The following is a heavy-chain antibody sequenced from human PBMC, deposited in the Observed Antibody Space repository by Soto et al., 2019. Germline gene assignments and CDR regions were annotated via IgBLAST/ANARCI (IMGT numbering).Heavy chain of an antibody. V-gene: IGHV3-74*01. J-gene: IGHJ4*02. D-gene: IGHD3-9*01. CDR2: INSDGGII. Sequence: EVQLVESGGGLVQPGGSLRLSRVASRFSLSTYWMYWVRQAPGKGLMWVSRINSDGGIINYADSVKGRFTISRDNAKNTLYLQMNSLRVNDTAVYYCARDLGKYDRHYFDNWGQGTLVTVSS. CDR1: RFSLSTYW. CDR3: ARDLGKYDRHYFDN.